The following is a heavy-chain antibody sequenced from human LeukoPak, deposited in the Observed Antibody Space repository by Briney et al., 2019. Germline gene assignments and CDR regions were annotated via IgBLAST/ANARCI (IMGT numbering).Heavy chain of an antibody. V-gene: IGHV3-30-3*01. CDR2: ISYDGSNK. D-gene: IGHD6-19*01. CDR1: GFTFSSYA. Sequence: PGRSLRLSCAASGFTFSSYAMHRVRQAPGKGLEWVAVISYDGSNKYYADSVKGRFTISRDNSKNTLYLQMNSLRAEDTAVYYCARGSSSGLDYWGQGTLVTVSS. CDR3: ARGSSSGLDY. J-gene: IGHJ4*02.